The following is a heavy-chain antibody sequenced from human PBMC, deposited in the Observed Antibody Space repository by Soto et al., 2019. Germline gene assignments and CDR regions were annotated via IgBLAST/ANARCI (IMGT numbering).Heavy chain of an antibody. Sequence: PGGSLRLSCAASGFTFSSYALHWVRQAPGKGLEWVALISYDGNNKYYADSVKGRFTISRDNSKTTLYLQMNSLGAEDTAVYYCARDPYSSGWFDYWGQGTLVTVSS. CDR1: GFTFSSYA. D-gene: IGHD6-19*01. CDR3: ARDPYSSGWFDY. V-gene: IGHV3-30-3*01. CDR2: ISYDGNNK. J-gene: IGHJ4*02.